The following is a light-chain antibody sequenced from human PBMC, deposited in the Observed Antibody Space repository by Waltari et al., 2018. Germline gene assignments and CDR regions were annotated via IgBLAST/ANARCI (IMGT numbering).Light chain of an antibody. CDR1: SGNIARHP. CDR2: NDD. Sequence: NFILAQPHSVSESPGKTVTISCTRSSGNIARHPVPRYQQRPGSSPTVVIYNDDRRASGVPDRFSGSIDPSSNSASLTISGLKIEDEADYYCQSYDLITPCVFGDGTRVTVL. V-gene: IGLV6-57*01. J-gene: IGLJ1*01. CDR3: QSYDLITPCV.